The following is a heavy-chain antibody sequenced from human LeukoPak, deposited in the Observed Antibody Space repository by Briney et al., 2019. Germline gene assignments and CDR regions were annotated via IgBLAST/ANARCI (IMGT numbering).Heavy chain of an antibody. Sequence: PSETLSLTCAVYGGSFSGYYWSWIRQPPGKGLEWIGEITHSGSTNYNPSLKSRVIISLDTSKNQFSLNLSSVTAADTAVYYCAREWLFHRFFDFWGQGTLVTVSS. J-gene: IGHJ4*02. CDR1: GGSFSGYY. CDR3: AREWLFHRFFDF. CDR2: ITHSGST. V-gene: IGHV4-34*01. D-gene: IGHD3-3*01.